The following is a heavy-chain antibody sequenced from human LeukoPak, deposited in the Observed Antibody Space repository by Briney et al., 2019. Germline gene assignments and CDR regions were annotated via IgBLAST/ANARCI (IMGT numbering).Heavy chain of an antibody. Sequence: PSETLSLTRTVSGGSISSGDYYWSWIRQPPGKGLEWIGYIYYSGSTYYNPSLKSRVTISVDTSKNQFSLKLSSVTAADTAVYYCASAYYYDSSGHFDYWGQGTLVTVSS. D-gene: IGHD3-22*01. CDR3: ASAYYYDSSGHFDY. CDR1: GGSISSGDYY. J-gene: IGHJ4*02. V-gene: IGHV4-30-4*01. CDR2: IYYSGST.